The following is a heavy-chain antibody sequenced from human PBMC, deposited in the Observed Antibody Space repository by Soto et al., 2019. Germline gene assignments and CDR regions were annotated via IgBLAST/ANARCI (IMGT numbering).Heavy chain of an antibody. CDR2: MNPNRGNT. CDR1: GYTFTSYD. J-gene: IGHJ5*02. V-gene: IGHV1-8*01. CDR3: ARGQIAVAFWFDP. D-gene: IGHD6-19*01. Sequence: QVQLVQSGAEVKKPGASVKVSCKASGYTFTSYDINWVRQATGQGLEWMGWMNPNRGNTGFAQKIQGRVTKTRNTSVSTAYMELSSLRSEDTAVYYCARGQIAVAFWFDPWGQGTLVTVSP.